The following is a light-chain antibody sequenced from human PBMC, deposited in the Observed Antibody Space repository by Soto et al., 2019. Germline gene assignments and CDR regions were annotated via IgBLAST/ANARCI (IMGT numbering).Light chain of an antibody. J-gene: IGLJ1*01. V-gene: IGLV2-14*01. CDR1: TSDVGGYNY. CDR3: SSYTSSTTPYV. Sequence: LTQPASVSGSPGQSITISCTGTTSDVGGYNYVSWFQQHPGKAPKLIIYDVSDRPSGVSNRFSGSKSGNTASLTISGLQAEDEADYFCSSYTSSTTPYVFGTGTKVTVL. CDR2: DVS.